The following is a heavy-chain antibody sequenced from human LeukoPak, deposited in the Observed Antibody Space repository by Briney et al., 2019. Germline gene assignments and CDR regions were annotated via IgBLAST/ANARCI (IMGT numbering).Heavy chain of an antibody. D-gene: IGHD5-18*01. CDR1: GGSISSYY. J-gene: IGHJ4*02. V-gene: IGHV4-59*01. Sequence: SETLSLTCTVSGGSISSYYWSWIRQPPGKGLEWIGYTYYSGSTNYNPSLKSRVTISVDTSKNQFSLKLSSVTAADTAVYYCARIGGNTAMAPDYWGQGTLVTVSS. CDR2: TYYSGST. CDR3: ARIGGNTAMAPDY.